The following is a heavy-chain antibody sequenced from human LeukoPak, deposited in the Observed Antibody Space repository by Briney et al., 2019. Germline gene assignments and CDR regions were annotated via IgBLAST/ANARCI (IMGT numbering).Heavy chain of an antibody. CDR1: GGSFSGYY. J-gene: IGHJ3*02. CDR2: INHSGST. D-gene: IGHD3-22*01. Sequence: SDTLSLTCAVYGGSFSGYYWSWIRQPPGKGLEWIGEINHSGSTNYNPSLKSRVTISVDTSKNQFSLKLSSVTAADTAVYYCAVAYDSSGLDAFDIWGQGTMVTVSS. CDR3: AVAYDSSGLDAFDI. V-gene: IGHV4-34*01.